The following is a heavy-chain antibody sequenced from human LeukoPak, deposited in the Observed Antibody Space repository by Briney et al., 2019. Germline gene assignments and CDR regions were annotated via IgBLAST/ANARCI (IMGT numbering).Heavy chain of an antibody. CDR3: ARDLEPSSGWFNGLVGF. V-gene: IGHV1-18*01. D-gene: IGHD6-19*01. CDR1: GYTFTTYG. CDR2: ICGYNGIT. Sequence: ASVKVSCKASGYTFTTYGITWVRQAPGQGLEWMGCICGYNGITYYAQKLQGRVTMTTDTSTSTAYMELRSLRSDDTGVYYCARDLEPSSGWFNGLVGFWGQGTLVTVSS. J-gene: IGHJ4*02.